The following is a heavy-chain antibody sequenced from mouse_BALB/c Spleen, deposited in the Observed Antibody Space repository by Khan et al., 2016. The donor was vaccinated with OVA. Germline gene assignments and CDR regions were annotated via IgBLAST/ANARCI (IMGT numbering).Heavy chain of an antibody. Sequence: QVQLKQSGPELMKPGASVKMSCKASGYIFIDYVISWVKQRTGQGLEWIGEIYPGSGRTYYNERFKGKATLTADKSSNTAYMQLSSLTSEDSAVYFCARGYDGAWFAYWGQGTPVTVSA. CDR3: ARGYDGAWFAY. J-gene: IGHJ3*01. V-gene: IGHV1-77*01. CDR1: GYIFIDYV. CDR2: IYPGSGRT. D-gene: IGHD1-2*01.